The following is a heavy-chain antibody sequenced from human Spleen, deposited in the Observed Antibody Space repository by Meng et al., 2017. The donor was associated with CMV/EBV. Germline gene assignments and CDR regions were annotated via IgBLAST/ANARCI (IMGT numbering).Heavy chain of an antibody. CDR1: GFTFSSYS. V-gene: IGHV3-48*04. J-gene: IGHJ5*02. CDR2: ISSSGSSI. CDR3: ARLDGDGYNLNWFDP. D-gene: IGHD5-24*01. Sequence: GGSLRLSCVASGFTFSSYSMTWVRQAPGKGLEWVSYISSSGSSIYYADSVKGRFTISRDNAKNSLFLQMNSLRAEDTAVYYCARLDGDGYNLNWFDPWGQGTLVTVSS.